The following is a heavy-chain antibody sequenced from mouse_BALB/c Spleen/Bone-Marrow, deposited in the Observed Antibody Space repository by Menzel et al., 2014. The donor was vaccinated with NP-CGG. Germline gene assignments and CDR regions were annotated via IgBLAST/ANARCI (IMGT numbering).Heavy chain of an antibody. V-gene: IGHV5-9-2*01. J-gene: IGHJ3*01. CDR2: ISGGGSYT. CDR1: GFSFNSYG. D-gene: IGHD2-4*01. CDR3: ARHAYYDQTEVSFVY. Sequence: EVQVVESGGGLVKSGGSLKLSCAASGFSFNSYGMSWVRQTPEKRLEWVATISGGGSYTLYPDSVKGRFTISRDSAKNNLYLQLSSLRSEDTALYYCARHAYYDQTEVSFVYWGQGTLVTVSA.